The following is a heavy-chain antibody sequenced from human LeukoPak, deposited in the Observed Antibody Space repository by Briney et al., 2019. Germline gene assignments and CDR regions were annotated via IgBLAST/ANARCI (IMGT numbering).Heavy chain of an antibody. Sequence: SETLSLTCTVSVGSICSGDYYWSWIRQHPGKGLEWIGYTHYRGNASDNPYLKSRVTISVDKAKSQFSLKVSSVTAADTAVYYCARAILTPSGFVWDFVLWGRGTRVTVS. D-gene: IGHD3-3*01. CDR3: ARAILTPSGFVWDFVL. CDR2: THYRGNA. CDR1: VGSICSGDYY. J-gene: IGHJ2*01. V-gene: IGHV4-31*03.